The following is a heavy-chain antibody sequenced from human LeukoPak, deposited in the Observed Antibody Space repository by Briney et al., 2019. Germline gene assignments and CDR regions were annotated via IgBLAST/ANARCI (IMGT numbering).Heavy chain of an antibody. Sequence: WGSLRLSCAASGFTFSSYAMSWVRQAPGRGLEWVSAISGSGGSTYYADSVKGRFTISRDNSKNTLYLQMNSLRAEDTAVYYCAKVSGWYFQTSFFFDYWGQGTLVTVSS. CDR2: ISGSGGST. V-gene: IGHV3-23*01. J-gene: IGHJ4*02. D-gene: IGHD6-19*01. CDR1: GFTFSSYA. CDR3: AKVSGWYFQTSFFFDY.